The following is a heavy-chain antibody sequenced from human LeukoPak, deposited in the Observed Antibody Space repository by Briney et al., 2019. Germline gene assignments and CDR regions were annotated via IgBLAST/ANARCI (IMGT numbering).Heavy chain of an antibody. Sequence: GGSLRLSCAASGFTFSSYWMNWARQAPGKGLEWVASINHNGNVNYYVDSVKGRFTISRDNSKNTLYLQMNSLRAEDTAVYYCARDGILVRSYYYYGMDVWGQGTTVTVSS. D-gene: IGHD2-2*01. V-gene: IGHV3-7*01. CDR2: INHNGNVN. CDR3: ARDGILVRSYYYYGMDV. J-gene: IGHJ6*02. CDR1: GFTFSSYW.